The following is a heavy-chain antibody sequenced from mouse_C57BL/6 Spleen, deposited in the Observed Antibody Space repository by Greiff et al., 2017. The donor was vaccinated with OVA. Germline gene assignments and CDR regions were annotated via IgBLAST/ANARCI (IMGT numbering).Heavy chain of an antibody. J-gene: IGHJ2*01. Sequence: EVQRVESGGDLVKPGGSLKLSCAASGFTFSSYGMSWVRQPPDKRLEWVATISSGGSYTNYPDSVKGRFTISRDNAKNTLYLQMSSLKSEDTAMYYCARHYDYDEDYYFDYWGQGTTLTVSS. CDR2: ISSGGSYT. D-gene: IGHD2-4*01. V-gene: IGHV5-6*01. CDR3: ARHYDYDEDYYFDY. CDR1: GFTFSSYG.